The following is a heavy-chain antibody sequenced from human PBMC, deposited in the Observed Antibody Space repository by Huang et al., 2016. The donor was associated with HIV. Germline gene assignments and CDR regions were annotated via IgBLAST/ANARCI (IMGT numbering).Heavy chain of an antibody. D-gene: IGHD3-16*01. Sequence: QIHLVQSGPEVKQPGASVKVSCKASGYKFHIYEITWVRQTPGQGREWMGWISGDNVRTRFAQKFQDRLTMTTDVSTSTAYLELRSLRLDDTAVYYCARTKGEFDFWGQGALVTVSS. J-gene: IGHJ4*02. V-gene: IGHV1-18*04. CDR1: GYKFHIYE. CDR3: ARTKGEFDF. CDR2: ISGDNVRT.